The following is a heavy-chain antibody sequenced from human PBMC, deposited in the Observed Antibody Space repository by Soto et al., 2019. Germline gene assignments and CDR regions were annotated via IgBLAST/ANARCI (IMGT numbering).Heavy chain of an antibody. J-gene: IGHJ3*02. Sequence: EVQLLESGGGLVQPGGSLRLSCAASGFTFSSYAMSWVRQAPGKGLEWVSAISGSGGSTYYADSVKGRFTISRDNSKNTLYLQMNSLRAEDTAVYYCAFGYYYDSSGYYAPGAFDIWGQGTMVTVSS. CDR3: AFGYYYDSSGYYAPGAFDI. V-gene: IGHV3-23*01. D-gene: IGHD3-22*01. CDR2: ISGSGGST. CDR1: GFTFSSYA.